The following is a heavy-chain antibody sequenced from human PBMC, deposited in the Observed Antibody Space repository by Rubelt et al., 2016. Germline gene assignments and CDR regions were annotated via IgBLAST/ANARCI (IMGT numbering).Heavy chain of an antibody. J-gene: IGHJ4*02. CDR2: IYHSGST. CDR1: GGSFSGYY. D-gene: IGHD1-1*01. CDR3: ARDPTNWNYDY. V-gene: IGHV4-34*01. Sequence: QVQLQQWGAGLLKPSETLSLTCAVYGGSFSGYYWGWIRQPPGKGLEWIGSIYHSGSTYYNPSLKSRGTISVDTSKNQFSLKLSAVTAADTAVYYCARDPTNWNYDYWGQGTLVTVSS.